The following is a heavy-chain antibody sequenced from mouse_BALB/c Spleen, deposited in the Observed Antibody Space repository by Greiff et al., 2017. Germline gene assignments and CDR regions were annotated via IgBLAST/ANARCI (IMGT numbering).Heavy chain of an antibody. D-gene: IGHD2-4*01. CDR1: GYTFTSYW. CDR3: ARWTTMIDAMDY. J-gene: IGHJ4*01. CDR2: IFPGTGTT. Sequence: QVQLQQSGAELVKPGASVKLSCKTSGYTFTSYWIQWVKQRPGQGLGWIGEIFPGTGTTYYNEKFKGKATLTIDTSSSTAYMQLSSLTSEDSAVYLCARWTTMIDAMDYWGQGTSVTVSS. V-gene: IGHV1S132*01.